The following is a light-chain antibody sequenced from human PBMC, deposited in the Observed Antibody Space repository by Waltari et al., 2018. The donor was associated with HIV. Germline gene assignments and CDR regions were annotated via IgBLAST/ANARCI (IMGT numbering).Light chain of an antibody. J-gene: IGKJ1*01. Sequence: LVMTQAPATLSVSPAERATLACRARLRVSSNLAWYQQKPGQAPRFRIYGASTRTTGIPARFSGSGSGKEFTVALSSLQSEDVAVYYCQQDSNWPGTFGEGTKVELE. CDR2: GAS. V-gene: IGKV3-15*01. CDR1: LRVSSN. CDR3: QQDSNWPGT.